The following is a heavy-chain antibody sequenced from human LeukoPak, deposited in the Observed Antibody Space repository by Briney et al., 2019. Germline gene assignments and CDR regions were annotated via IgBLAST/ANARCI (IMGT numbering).Heavy chain of an antibody. CDR3: ARLGTFGSTSHYGMDV. CDR2: INPSDSDT. J-gene: IGHJ6*02. D-gene: IGHD2-2*01. CDR1: GYSFTNYW. Sequence: GESLKISCKGSGYSFTNYWIAWVRQMPGRGLEWMVIINPSDSDTRYSPSFQGQVTISADKSISTAYLQWSSLKASDTAMYYCARLGTFGSTSHYGMDVWGQGTTVTVSS. V-gene: IGHV5-51*01.